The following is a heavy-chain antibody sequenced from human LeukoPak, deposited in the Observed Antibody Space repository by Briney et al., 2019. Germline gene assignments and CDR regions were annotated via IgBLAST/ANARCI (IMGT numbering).Heavy chain of an antibody. D-gene: IGHD3-16*01. CDR2: IWSAGGNK. Sequence: GGSLRLSGAASGFTFTFSRYGMHWVRQAPGKGLEWVAVIWSAGGNKYYSDSVKGRFTISRDNSKNTLFLQMNSLRAEDTAVYFCAREGDYYSVDVWGQGTTVTVSS. V-gene: IGHV3-33*01. J-gene: IGHJ6*02. CDR3: AREGDYYSVDV. CDR1: GFTFTFSRYG.